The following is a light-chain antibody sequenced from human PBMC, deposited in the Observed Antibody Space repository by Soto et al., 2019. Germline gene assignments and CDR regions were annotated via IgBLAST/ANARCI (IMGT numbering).Light chain of an antibody. V-gene: IGLV2-11*01. J-gene: IGLJ3*02. CDR3: CSYTASDLWV. Sequence: QSALTQPRSVYVSPGQSVTISCTGTNNDIGGFPYVSWYQQVPGKTPKLMIPAVTQRPSGVPDRFSGSKSGNTASLTISGLQADDEADDFCCSYTASDLWVFGGGTKLTVL. CDR2: AVT. CDR1: NNDIGGFPY.